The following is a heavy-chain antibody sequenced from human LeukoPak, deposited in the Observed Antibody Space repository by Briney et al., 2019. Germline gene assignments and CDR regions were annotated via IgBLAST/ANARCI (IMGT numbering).Heavy chain of an antibody. J-gene: IGHJ5*02. V-gene: IGHV3-23*01. Sequence: GGSLRPSCAASGFTFRRYAMSWVRQAPGKGLECVSGIRDSGDSTYYADSVKGRFTVSNDKSKNTLYLQMSGLRDEDTAVYYCARDPSAVRANTYAWGQGTLVTVSS. D-gene: IGHD2-2*01. CDR1: GFTFRRYA. CDR2: IRDSGDST. CDR3: ARDPSAVRANTYA.